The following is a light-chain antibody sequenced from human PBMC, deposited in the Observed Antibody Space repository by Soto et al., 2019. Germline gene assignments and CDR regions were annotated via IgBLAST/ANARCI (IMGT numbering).Light chain of an antibody. J-gene: IGKJ1*01. CDR1: QSVRSNY. V-gene: IGKV3-20*01. CDR3: QQYRDLPQT. Sequence: EIVLTQSPGTLSLSPGERATLSCRASQSVRSNYLAWYQQKPGQAPRLLIYNSSTRATGIPDRFSGSGSGTEFTLTISRLEPEDFAVYYCQQYRDLPQTFGQGTQVEIK. CDR2: NSS.